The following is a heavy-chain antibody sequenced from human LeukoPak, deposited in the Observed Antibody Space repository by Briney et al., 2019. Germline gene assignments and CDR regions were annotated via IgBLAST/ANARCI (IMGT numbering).Heavy chain of an antibody. V-gene: IGHV3-11*04. CDR3: ARYRAYTGYDGFDC. Sequence: GGSLRLSCEASGFTFSDYYMSWIRQAPGKGLEWVSYIGSSGEPIYYADSVKGRFTISRDNTKKSVYLQMSSLRAEDTALYFCARYRAYTGYDGFDCWGQGTLVTVSS. D-gene: IGHD5-12*01. J-gene: IGHJ4*02. CDR1: GFTFSDYY. CDR2: IGSSGEPI.